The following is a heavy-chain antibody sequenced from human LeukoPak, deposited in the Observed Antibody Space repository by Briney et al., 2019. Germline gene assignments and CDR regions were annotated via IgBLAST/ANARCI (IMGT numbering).Heavy chain of an antibody. CDR3: ATQRALWFGELAFDI. D-gene: IGHD3-10*01. CDR1: GYTFTSYG. J-gene: IGHJ3*02. Sequence: WASVKVSCKASGYTFTSYGFNWVRQAPRQGLEWMGWMNPDNGNTGCAQKFQGRVTMTRDTPISTAYMELSSLRSEDTAVYYCATQRALWFGELAFDIWGQGTMVTVSS. CDR2: MNPDNGNT. V-gene: IGHV1-8*01.